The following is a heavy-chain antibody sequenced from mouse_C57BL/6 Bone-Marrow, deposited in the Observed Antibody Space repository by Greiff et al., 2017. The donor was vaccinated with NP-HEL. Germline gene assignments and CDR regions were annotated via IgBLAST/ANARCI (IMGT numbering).Heavy chain of an antibody. CDR3: ARDVSSSYAMDY. J-gene: IGHJ4*01. V-gene: IGHV1-69*01. Sequence: QVQLQQPGAELVMPGASVKLSCKASGYTFTSYWMHWVKQRPGQGLEWIGEIDPSDSYTNYNQKFKGKSTVTVDKSSSTAYMQLSSLTSEDSAVYYCARDVSSSYAMDYWGQGTSVTVSS. CDR1: GYTFTSYW. D-gene: IGHD1-1*01. CDR2: IDPSDSYT.